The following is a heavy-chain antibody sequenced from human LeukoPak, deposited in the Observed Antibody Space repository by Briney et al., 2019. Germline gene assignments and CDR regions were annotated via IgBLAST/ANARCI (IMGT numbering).Heavy chain of an antibody. J-gene: IGHJ4*02. CDR2: IYSGGST. CDR1: GFTFGSYG. V-gene: IGHV3-NL1*01. Sequence: GRSLRLSCAASGFTFGSYGMHWVRQAPGKGLEWVSVIYSGGSTYYADSVKGRFTISRDNSKNTLYLQMNSLRAEDTAVYYCAGGILSIHLFDYWGQGTLVTVSS. D-gene: IGHD2/OR15-2a*01. CDR3: AGGILSIHLFDY.